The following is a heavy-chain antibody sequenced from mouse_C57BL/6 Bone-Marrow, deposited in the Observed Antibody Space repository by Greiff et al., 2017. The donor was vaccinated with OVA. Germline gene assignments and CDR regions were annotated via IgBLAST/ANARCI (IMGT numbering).Heavy chain of an antibody. Sequence: EVNLVESGGGLVQPGGSLKLSCAASGFTFSDYYMYWVRQTPEKRLEWVAYISNGGGSTYYPDTVKGRFTISRDNAKNTLYLQMSRLKSEDTAMYYCASDYYGSSECAYWGQGTLVTVSA. CDR3: ASDYYGSSECAY. D-gene: IGHD1-1*01. V-gene: IGHV5-12*01. J-gene: IGHJ3*01. CDR1: GFTFSDYY. CDR2: ISNGGGST.